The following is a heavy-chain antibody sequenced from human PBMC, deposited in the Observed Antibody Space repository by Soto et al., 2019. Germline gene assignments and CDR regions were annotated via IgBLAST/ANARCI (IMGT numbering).Heavy chain of an antibody. CDR1: GGSISSYY. CDR2: IYYSGST. Sequence: SETLSLTCTVSGGSISSYYWSWIRQPPGKGLEWIGYIYYSGSTNYNPPLKSRVTISVDTSKNQFSLKLSSVTAADTAVYYCARVIAAAHHYYYMDVWGKGTTVTVSS. J-gene: IGHJ6*03. CDR3: ARVIAAAHHYYYMDV. D-gene: IGHD6-13*01. V-gene: IGHV4-59*01.